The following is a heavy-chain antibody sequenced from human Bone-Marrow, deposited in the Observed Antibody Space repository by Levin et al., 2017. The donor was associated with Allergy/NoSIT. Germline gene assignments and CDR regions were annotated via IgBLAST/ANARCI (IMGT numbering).Heavy chain of an antibody. D-gene: IGHD6-13*01. CDR2: ISVNNGET. V-gene: IGHV1-18*04. CDR3: ATGPGYEPDAFDI. CDR1: GYTLTRYG. J-gene: IGHJ3*02. Sequence: LGESLKISCKASGYTLTRYGISWVRQAPGQGLEWMGWISVNNGETNYAQKLHGRGTMSTDTSTSTAYMELRSLRSDDTAVFYCATGPGYEPDAFDIWGQGTMVTVSS.